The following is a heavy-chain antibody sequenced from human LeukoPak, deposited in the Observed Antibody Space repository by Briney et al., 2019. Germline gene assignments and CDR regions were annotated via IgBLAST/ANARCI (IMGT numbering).Heavy chain of an antibody. Sequence: SETLSLTCTVSGGSISSYYWSWIRQPPGKGLEWIGYIYYSGSINYNPSLKSRVTISVDTSKNQFSLKLSSVTAADTAVYYCARIGDYGGNSVNYWGQGTLVTVSS. CDR1: GGSISSYY. J-gene: IGHJ4*02. CDR2: IYYSGSI. CDR3: ARIGDYGGNSVNY. V-gene: IGHV4-59*01. D-gene: IGHD4-23*01.